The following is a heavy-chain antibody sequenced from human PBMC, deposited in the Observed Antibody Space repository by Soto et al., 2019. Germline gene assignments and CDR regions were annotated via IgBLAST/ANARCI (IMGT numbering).Heavy chain of an antibody. V-gene: IGHV5-51*01. Sequence: GESLKISCKGSGYSFTSYWIGWVRQMPGKGLDWMGFIYLDDSDVRYSPSFQDQVTISAAKSISTAYLQWSSLKASDTAMYYCASRKRTSDAFDIWGQGTMVTVSS. J-gene: IGHJ3*02. CDR1: GYSFTSYW. CDR3: ASRKRTSDAFDI. CDR2: IYLDDSDV. D-gene: IGHD1-1*01.